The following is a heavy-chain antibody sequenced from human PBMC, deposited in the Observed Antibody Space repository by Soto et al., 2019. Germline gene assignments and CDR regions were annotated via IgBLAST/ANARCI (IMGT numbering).Heavy chain of an antibody. D-gene: IGHD2-15*01. Sequence: HGESLKISCKGSGYSFTSYWIGWVRQMPGKGLEWMGIIYPGDSDTRYSPSFQGQVTISADKSISTAYLQWSSLKASDTAMYYCARHYCSGGSCYAIDYWGQGTLVTVSS. V-gene: IGHV5-51*01. CDR2: IYPGDSDT. CDR1: GYSFTSYW. CDR3: ARHYCSGGSCYAIDY. J-gene: IGHJ4*02.